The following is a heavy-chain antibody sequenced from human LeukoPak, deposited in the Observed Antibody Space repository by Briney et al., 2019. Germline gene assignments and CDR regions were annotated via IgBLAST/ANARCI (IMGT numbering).Heavy chain of an antibody. CDR1: GYTFTGYY. D-gene: IGHD6-13*01. CDR3: AKVPPSITAAGNWLGP. CDR2: INPNTGGT. J-gene: IGHJ5*02. Sequence: ASVKVSCKASGYTFTGYYIHWVRQAPGQGLEWMGRINPNTGGTDYAQKFQGRVTMTRDSSITTAYMELSRLTSDDTAIYYCAKVPPSITAAGNWLGPWGQGALVTVSS. V-gene: IGHV1-2*06.